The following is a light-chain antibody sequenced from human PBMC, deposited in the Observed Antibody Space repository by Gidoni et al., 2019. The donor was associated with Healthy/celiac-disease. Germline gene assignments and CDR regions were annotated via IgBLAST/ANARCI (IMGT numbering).Light chain of an antibody. CDR3: QQYNNWPWT. Sequence: EIVMTPSPATLSVSPGERATLACRASQSVNSNVAWYQQKPGQAPRLLIDGASTRATGIPARFSGSGSGTEFTLTISRLQSEDLADYCCQQYNNWPWTFGQGTKVEIK. V-gene: IGKV3-15*01. J-gene: IGKJ1*01. CDR1: QSVNSN. CDR2: GAS.